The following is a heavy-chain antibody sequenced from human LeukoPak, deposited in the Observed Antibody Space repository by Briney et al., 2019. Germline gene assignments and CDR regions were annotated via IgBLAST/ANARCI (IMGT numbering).Heavy chain of an antibody. Sequence: PGGSLRLSCAASGFTFSSYGMHWVRQAPGKGLEGLAVISYDGSNKYYADSVKGRFTTSKDNSKNTLYLQMNSLRAEDTAVYYCAKGATLVVVPFGFWDWGQGTLVTVSS. J-gene: IGHJ4*02. CDR2: ISYDGSNK. CDR3: AKGATLVVVPFGFWD. CDR1: GFTFSSYG. D-gene: IGHD3-22*01. V-gene: IGHV3-30*18.